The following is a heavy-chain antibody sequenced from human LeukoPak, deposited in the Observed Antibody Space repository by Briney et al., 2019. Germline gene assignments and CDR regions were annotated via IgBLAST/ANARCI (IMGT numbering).Heavy chain of an antibody. V-gene: IGHV1-24*01. CDR1: GYTLTELS. Sequence: ASVTVSCKVSGYTLTELSMHWVRQAPGKGLEWMGGFDPEDGETIYAQKFQGRVTMTEDTSTDTAYMELSSLRSEDTAVYYCARGYSGYDYYYCYGMDVWGQGTTVTVSS. D-gene: IGHD5-12*01. CDR2: FDPEDGET. CDR3: ARGYSGYDYYYCYGMDV. J-gene: IGHJ6*02.